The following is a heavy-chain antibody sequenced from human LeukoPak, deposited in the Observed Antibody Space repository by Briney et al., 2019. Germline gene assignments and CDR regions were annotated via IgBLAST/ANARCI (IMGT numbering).Heavy chain of an antibody. CDR2: ISYDGSNK. J-gene: IGHJ4*02. Sequence: GGSLRLSCAASGFTFSSYGMHWVRQAPGKGLEWVAVISYDGSNKYYADSVKGRFTISRDNSKNTLYLQMNSLRAEDTAVYYCAKDSSLSYDSSGYCFDYWGQGTLVTVSS. V-gene: IGHV3-30*18. CDR3: AKDSSLSYDSSGYCFDY. CDR1: GFTFSSYG. D-gene: IGHD3-22*01.